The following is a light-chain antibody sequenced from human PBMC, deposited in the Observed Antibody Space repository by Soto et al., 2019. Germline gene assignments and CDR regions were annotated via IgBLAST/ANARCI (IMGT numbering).Light chain of an antibody. V-gene: IGLV2-23*01. J-gene: IGLJ2*01. CDR1: SSDVGSYNL. CDR2: EGS. CDR3: CSYAGSSTV. Sequence: QSALTQPASVSGSPGQSITISCTGTSSDVGSYNLVSWYQQHPGKAPKLMIYEGSKWPSGVSNRFSGSKSGNTASLTISGLQAEDESDYYCCSYAGSSTVFGGGTKLTVL.